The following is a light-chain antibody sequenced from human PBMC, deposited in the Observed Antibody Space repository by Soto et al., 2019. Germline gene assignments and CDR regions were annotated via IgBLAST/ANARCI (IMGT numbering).Light chain of an antibody. CDR2: EVS. CDR3: SSYRTSNSYV. J-gene: IGLJ1*01. Sequence: QSALTQTASVSGSPGQSITISCSGTSSDVGDYNYVSWYQQHPGKAPKLLIYEVSNRPSGVSNRLSGSKSGNTASLTISGLQAEDEADYYCSSYRTSNSYVFGTGTKFTVL. CDR1: SSDVGDYNY. V-gene: IGLV2-14*01.